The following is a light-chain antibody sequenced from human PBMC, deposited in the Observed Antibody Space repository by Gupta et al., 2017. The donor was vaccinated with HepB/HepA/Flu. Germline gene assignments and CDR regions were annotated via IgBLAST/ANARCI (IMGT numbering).Light chain of an antibody. J-gene: IGLJ2*01. Sequence: SYELTQPPFVSVSPGQTASITCSGDKLGDRSVCWYQQKAGQSPVLVICQDRKRPSGIPDRFSGSNSGNTATLTISGTRAMDEADYYCQAWDSNSVIFGGGTKLTVL. CDR1: KLGDRS. CDR3: QAWDSNSVI. V-gene: IGLV3-1*01. CDR2: QDR.